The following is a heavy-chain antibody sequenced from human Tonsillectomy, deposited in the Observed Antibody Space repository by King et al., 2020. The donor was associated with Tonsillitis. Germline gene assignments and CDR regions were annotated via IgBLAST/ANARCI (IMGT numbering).Heavy chain of an antibody. J-gene: IGHJ4*02. D-gene: IGHD1-26*01. CDR2: ISSGSSTI. Sequence: VQLVESVGGLVQPGGTLRLSCAASGFTFSSFSMNWVRQAPGKGLEWRSYISSGSSTIYYADSLKGRFTISSDNAKKSLYLQMNSLRAEDTAVYYCARGGPFDYWGQGTLVTVSS. CDR1: GFTFSSFS. V-gene: IGHV3-48*01. CDR3: ARGGPFDY.